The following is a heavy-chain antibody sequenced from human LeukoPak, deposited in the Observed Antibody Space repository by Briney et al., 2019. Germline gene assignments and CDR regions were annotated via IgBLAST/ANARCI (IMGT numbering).Heavy chain of an antibody. CDR2: LSGSGGST. J-gene: IGHJ5*02. D-gene: IGHD2-15*01. Sequence: GGSLRLSCAASGFTFSSYGMSWVRQAPGKGLEWVSALSGSGGSTYYADSVKGRFTISRDNSKNTLSLQMNSLRAEDTAIYYCAKHPYEGYCSGGSCWNNWFDPWGQGTLVTVSS. V-gene: IGHV3-23*01. CDR1: GFTFSSYG. CDR3: AKHPYEGYCSGGSCWNNWFDP.